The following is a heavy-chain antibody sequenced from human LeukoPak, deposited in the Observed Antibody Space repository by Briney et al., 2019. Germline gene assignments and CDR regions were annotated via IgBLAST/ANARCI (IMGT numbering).Heavy chain of an antibody. J-gene: IGHJ4*02. CDR3: ARVVGRSEDY. V-gene: IGHV3-30*04. CDR1: GFTFSSYA. D-gene: IGHD2-15*01. CDR2: ISYDGSNK. Sequence: GGSLRLSCAASGFTFSSYAMHWVRQAPGKGLEWVAVISYDGSNKYYADSVKGRLTISRDNSKNTLYLQMNSLRAEDTAVYYCARVVGRSEDYWGQGTLVTVSS.